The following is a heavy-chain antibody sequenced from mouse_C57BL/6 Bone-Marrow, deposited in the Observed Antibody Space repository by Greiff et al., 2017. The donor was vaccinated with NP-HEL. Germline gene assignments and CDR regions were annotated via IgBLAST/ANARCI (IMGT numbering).Heavy chain of an antibody. D-gene: IGHD1-1*02. CDR3: AREGLWSAWFAY. CDR1: GYTFTSYG. V-gene: IGHV1-81*01. CDR2: IYPRSGNT. Sequence: VQLQQSGAELARPGASVKLSCKASGYTFTSYGISWVKQRTGQGLEWIGEIYPRSGNTYYNEKFKGKATLTADKSSSTAYMELRSLTSEDSAVYFCAREGLWSAWFAYGGQGTLVTVSA. J-gene: IGHJ3*01.